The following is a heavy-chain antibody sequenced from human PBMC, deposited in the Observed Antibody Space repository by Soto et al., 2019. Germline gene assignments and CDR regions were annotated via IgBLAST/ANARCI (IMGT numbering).Heavy chain of an antibody. V-gene: IGHV6-1*01. CDR1: GDSVSSNSAA. CDR2: AYYRSQWYY. D-gene: IGHD2-21*02. J-gene: IGHJ6*02. Sequence: QVQLQQSGPGLVKPSQTLSLTCAISGDSVSSNSAAWNWIRQSTSRVLERLGRAYYRSQWYYDSEDSVRSRITVIPDTSKNQYSLHLSSETTEDTSVYYCTKQKGDSRTYNGMDVWGQGTTVTVSS. CDR3: TKQKGDSRTYNGMDV.